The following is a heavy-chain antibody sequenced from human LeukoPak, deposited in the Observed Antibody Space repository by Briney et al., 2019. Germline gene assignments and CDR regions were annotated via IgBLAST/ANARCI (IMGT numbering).Heavy chain of an antibody. V-gene: IGHV4-39*02. D-gene: IGHD3-10*01. Sequence: SETLSLTCTVSGGAISNTSYYWGWIRQPPGNGLEWIGSASYSGSTYYNPSLESRVIISVDTSKNQFSLKLSSVTAADTAVYYCAREREITMVRGVIITYKYFDYWGQGTLVTVSS. J-gene: IGHJ4*02. CDR1: GGAISNTSYY. CDR3: AREREITMVRGVIITYKYFDY. CDR2: ASYSGST.